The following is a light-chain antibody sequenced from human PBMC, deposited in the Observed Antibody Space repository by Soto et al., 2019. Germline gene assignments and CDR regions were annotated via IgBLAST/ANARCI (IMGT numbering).Light chain of an antibody. CDR1: QSISTW. V-gene: IGKV1-5*01. J-gene: IGKJ1*01. CDR3: QQYNSYST. Sequence: DIQMTQSPSTLSAFVGDRVTITCRASQSISTWLAWYQQKPGKAPKLLIYDASSLESGVPSRFSSSGSGTEFTLTISSLQPEDFASYYCQQYNSYSTFGQGTKVEIK. CDR2: DAS.